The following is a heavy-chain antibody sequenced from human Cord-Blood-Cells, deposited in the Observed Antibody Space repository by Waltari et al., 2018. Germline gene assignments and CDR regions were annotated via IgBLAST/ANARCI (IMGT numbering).Heavy chain of an antibody. CDR3: ARVVLRFLGNWFDP. D-gene: IGHD3-3*01. Sequence: QVQLQQWGAGLLKPSETLSLTCAVYGGSFSGYYWSWIRQPPGKGLEWIREIKHSGSTRYNPTLKRRITISVDTAKNQFSLKLSSVTASDTAVYYCARVVLRFLGNWFDPWGQGTLVTVSS. CDR1: GGSFSGYY. V-gene: IGHV4-34*01. J-gene: IGHJ5*02. CDR2: IKHSGST.